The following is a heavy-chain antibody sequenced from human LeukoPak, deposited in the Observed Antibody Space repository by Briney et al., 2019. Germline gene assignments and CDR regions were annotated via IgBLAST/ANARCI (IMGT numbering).Heavy chain of an antibody. V-gene: IGHV3-72*01. CDR1: GFTFTDHY. Sequence: PGGSLRLSCATSGFTFTDHYMDWVRQAPGKGLDWVARIRNRPKSYTTEYAASVKGTFTISRDESKSSLFLQMSDTRTEDTAMYYCSNSYVPGKDAYFDLRGQGTLVTVSS. D-gene: IGHD3-10*02. CDR3: SNSYVPGKDAYFDL. J-gene: IGHJ5*02. CDR2: IRNRPKSYTT.